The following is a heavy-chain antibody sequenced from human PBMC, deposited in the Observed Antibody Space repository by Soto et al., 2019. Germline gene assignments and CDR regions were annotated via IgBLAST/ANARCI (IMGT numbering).Heavy chain of an antibody. D-gene: IGHD3-10*01. CDR2: ISAHNGNT. V-gene: IGHV1-18*01. Sequence: QVHLVQSGAEVKKPGASVKVSCKGSGYIFTTYGIPWVRQAPGQGLEWMGWISAHNGNTNYAQKLQGRVTVTRDTSTSTAYMELRNLRSDDTAVYYCARGRYGEYWGQGAMVTVSS. CDR3: ARGRYGEY. J-gene: IGHJ4*02. CDR1: GYIFTTYG.